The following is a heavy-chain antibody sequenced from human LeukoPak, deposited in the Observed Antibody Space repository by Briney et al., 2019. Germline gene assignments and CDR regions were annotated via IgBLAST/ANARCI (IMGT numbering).Heavy chain of an antibody. V-gene: IGHV1-46*01. CDR3: ARCPAVGEGADY. Sequence: ASVKVSCKASGYTFTSYYMHWVRQAPGQGLEWMGIINPSGGSTSYAQKFQGRVTMTRDMSTSTVYMELSSLRSEDTAVYYCARCPAVGEGADYWGQGTLVTVSS. CDR2: INPSGGST. J-gene: IGHJ4*02. D-gene: IGHD1-26*01. CDR1: GYTFTSYY.